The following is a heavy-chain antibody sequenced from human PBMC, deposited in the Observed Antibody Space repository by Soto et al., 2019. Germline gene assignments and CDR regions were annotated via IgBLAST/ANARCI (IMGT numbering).Heavy chain of an antibody. V-gene: IGHV3-23*01. CDR3: AKPPRYNWNIKNWFDP. Sequence: GGSLRLSCAASGFTFSSYAMSWVRRAPGKGLEWVSAISGSGGSTYYADSVKGRFTISRDNSKNTLYLQMNSLRAEDTAVYYCAKPPRYNWNIKNWFDPWGQGTLVTVSS. CDR1: GFTFSSYA. D-gene: IGHD1-20*01. J-gene: IGHJ5*02. CDR2: ISGSGGST.